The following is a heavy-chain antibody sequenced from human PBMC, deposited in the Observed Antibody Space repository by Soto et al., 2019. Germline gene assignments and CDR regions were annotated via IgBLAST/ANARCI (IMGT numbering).Heavy chain of an antibody. V-gene: IGHV1-18*01. D-gene: IGHD2-15*01. CDR3: ERDGRWLLHYYYYYGMDV. Sequence: ASVKVSCKASGYTFTSYGISWVRQAPGQGLEWMGWISAYNGNTNYAQKLQGRVTMTTDTSTSTAYMELRSLRSDDTAVYYCERDGRWLLHYYYYYGMDVWGQGTTVTVSS. CDR2: ISAYNGNT. J-gene: IGHJ6*02. CDR1: GYTFTSYG.